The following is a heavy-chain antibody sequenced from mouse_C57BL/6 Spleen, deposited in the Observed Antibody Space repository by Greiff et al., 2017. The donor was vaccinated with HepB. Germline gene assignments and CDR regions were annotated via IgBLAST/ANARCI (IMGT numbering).Heavy chain of an antibody. CDR1: GFTFSDYG. V-gene: IGHV5-17*01. CDR3: ARRDYDYLDY. J-gene: IGHJ2*01. Sequence: DVMLVESGGGLVKPGGSLKLSCAASGFTFSDYGMHWVRQAPEKGLEWVAYISSGSSTIYYADTVKGRFTISRDNAKNTLFLQMTSLRSEDTSMYYCARRDYDYLDYWGQGTTLTVSS. D-gene: IGHD2-4*01. CDR2: ISSGSSTI.